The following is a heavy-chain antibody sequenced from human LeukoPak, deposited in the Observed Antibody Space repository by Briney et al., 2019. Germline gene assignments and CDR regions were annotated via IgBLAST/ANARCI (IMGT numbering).Heavy chain of an antibody. D-gene: IGHD3-16*01. CDR3: ARGGGLDV. J-gene: IGHJ6*02. V-gene: IGHV3-7*03. Sequence: GGSLRLSCAASGFTFSGYWMSWVRQAPGKGLEWVANIKQDGSDKYYVDSVKGRFTISRDNDKNSLYLQMSNLRAEDTAVYFCARGGGLDVWGQGATVTVSS. CDR1: GFTFSGYW. CDR2: IKQDGSDK.